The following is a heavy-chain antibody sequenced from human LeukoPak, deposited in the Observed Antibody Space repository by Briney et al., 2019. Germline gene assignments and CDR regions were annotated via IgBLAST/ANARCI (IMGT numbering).Heavy chain of an antibody. CDR1: GASITNSDYY. V-gene: IGHV4-39*07. D-gene: IGHD6-19*01. Sequence: SETLSLTCTVSGASITNSDYYWGWIRQPPGKGLEWIGGVSYSMSTYYNLSLKSRVTISADTSKNQFSLILNSVTAADTAMYYCAKYAVGTMFDSWGQGTLVTVHS. CDR3: AKYAVGTMFDS. J-gene: IGHJ4*02. CDR2: VSYSMST.